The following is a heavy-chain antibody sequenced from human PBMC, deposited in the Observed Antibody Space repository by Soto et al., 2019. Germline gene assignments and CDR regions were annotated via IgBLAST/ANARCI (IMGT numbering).Heavy chain of an antibody. D-gene: IGHD2-15*01. J-gene: IGHJ6*02. CDR1: GYSFTSYW. Sequence: PGESLKISWKGSGYSFTSYWIGWVRQMPGKGLEWGGIIYPGDSDIRYSPSFQGQVTISADKSSSTAYLPWSGLKASDTAIYYCARQLPYGGNSYYGMDVWGQGTTVPVSS. CDR2: IYPGDSDI. CDR3: ARQLPYGGNSYYGMDV. V-gene: IGHV5-51*01.